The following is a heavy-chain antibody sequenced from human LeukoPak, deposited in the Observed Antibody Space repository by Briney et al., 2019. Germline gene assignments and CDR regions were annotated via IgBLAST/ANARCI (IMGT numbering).Heavy chain of an antibody. J-gene: IGHJ6*02. CDR2: INPNSGGT. V-gene: IGHV1-2*04. CDR1: GYTFTGYY. D-gene: IGHD1-14*01. CDR3: ARLLPEDYYYYGMDV. Sequence: ASVKVSCKASGYTFTGYYMHWVRQAPGQGLEWMGWINPNSGGTNYAQKFQGWVTMTRDTSISTAYMELSRLRSDDTAVYYCARLLPEDYYYYGMDVWGQGTTVTVSS.